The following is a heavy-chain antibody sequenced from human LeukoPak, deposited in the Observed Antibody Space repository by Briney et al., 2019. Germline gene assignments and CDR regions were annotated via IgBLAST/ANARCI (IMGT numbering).Heavy chain of an antibody. J-gene: IGHJ3*02. CDR2: ISSSSSYI. Sequence: GGSLRLSCAASGFTFSSYSMNWVRQAPGKGLEWVSSISSSSSYIYYADSVKGRFTISRDNAKNSLYLQMNSLRAEDTAVYYCASTKTYYYDSSGYGAFDIWGQGTMVTVSS. CDR1: GFTFSSYS. CDR3: ASTKTYYYDSSGYGAFDI. D-gene: IGHD3-22*01. V-gene: IGHV3-21*01.